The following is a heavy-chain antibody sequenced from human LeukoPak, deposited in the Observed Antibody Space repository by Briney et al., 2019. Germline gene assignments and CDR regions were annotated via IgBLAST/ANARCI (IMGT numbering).Heavy chain of an antibody. Sequence: GGSLRLSCAASGFTFSSYVMSWVCPAPGKGLEWVSAISGSGSSTYYADSVKGRFTISRDNSKNTLYLQMNSLRAEDTAVYYCAKHGSWSDFDYWGQGTLVTVSS. CDR2: ISGSGSST. J-gene: IGHJ4*02. D-gene: IGHD6-13*01. V-gene: IGHV3-23*01. CDR3: AKHGSWSDFDY. CDR1: GFTFSSYV.